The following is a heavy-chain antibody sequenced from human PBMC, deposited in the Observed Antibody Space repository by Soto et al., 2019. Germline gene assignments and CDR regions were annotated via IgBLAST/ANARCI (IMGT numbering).Heavy chain of an antibody. V-gene: IGHV4-4*07. CDR3: SRGRKYYDSSGYYYVPPYFDY. CDR1: GASISGFY. Sequence: SETLSLTCTVSGASISGFYWSWIRKSAGKGLEGIGRIYATGTTDSNHSLKRRVMMSVDTSKKQFSLKLSSVTAADTAVYYGSRGRKYYDSSGYYYVPPYFDYWGQGTLVTVSS. J-gene: IGHJ4*02. D-gene: IGHD3-22*01. CDR2: IYATGTT.